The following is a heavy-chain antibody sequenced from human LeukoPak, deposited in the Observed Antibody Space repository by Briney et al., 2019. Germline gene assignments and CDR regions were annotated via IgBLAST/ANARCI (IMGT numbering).Heavy chain of an antibody. V-gene: IGHV4-39*07. J-gene: IGHJ4*02. D-gene: IGHD5-12*01. CDR3: ARGGKVSGYDFPDY. Sequence: SETLSLTCTGSGGSISSSSYYWGWIRQPPGKGLEWIGSIYYSGSTYYNPSLKSRVTISVDTSKNQFSLKLSSVTAVDTAVYYCARGGKVSGYDFPDYWGQGTLVTVSS. CDR2: IYYSGST. CDR1: GGSISSSSYY.